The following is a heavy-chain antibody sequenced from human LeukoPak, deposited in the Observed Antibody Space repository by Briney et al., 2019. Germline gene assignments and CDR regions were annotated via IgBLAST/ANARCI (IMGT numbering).Heavy chain of an antibody. Sequence: SETLSLTCTVFGGSISSYFWSWIRQPAGKGLEWIGRIYPSGSTNYNPSLKSRVTMSVDTSKNQFSLNLRSVTVADTAVYYCARVSIEVAATQAYYFDYWGQGTLVTVSS. CDR3: ARVSIEVAATQAYYFDY. D-gene: IGHD6-19*01. V-gene: IGHV4-4*07. CDR2: IYPSGST. J-gene: IGHJ4*02. CDR1: GGSISSYF.